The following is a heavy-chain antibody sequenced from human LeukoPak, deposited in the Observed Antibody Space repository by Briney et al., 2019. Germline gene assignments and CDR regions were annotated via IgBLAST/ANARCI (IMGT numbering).Heavy chain of an antibody. D-gene: IGHD3-3*01. CDR1: GGSISSGDYY. Sequence: SETLSLTCTVSGGSISSGDYYWSWIRQPPGKGLEWIGYIYYSGSTYYNPSLKSRVTISVDTSKNQSSLKLSSVTAADTAVYYCARAITIFGVTSPGSFDYWGQGTLVTVSS. CDR3: ARAITIFGVTSPGSFDY. CDR2: IYYSGST. V-gene: IGHV4-30-4*08. J-gene: IGHJ4*02.